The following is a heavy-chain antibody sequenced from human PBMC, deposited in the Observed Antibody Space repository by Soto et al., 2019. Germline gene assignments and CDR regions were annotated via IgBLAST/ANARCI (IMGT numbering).Heavy chain of an antibody. D-gene: IGHD6-19*01. Sequence: QDQLLQSGAEVKKPGASVTVSCKASGYSFTNYGITWVRQAPGQGLEWMGWISAFNANTHYAQKLQGRVTMTTDASTSTAYMELRSLRSDDTAVYYCARDRGVAPPVAGNTHYYYYMDVWAKGPRSPSP. CDR2: ISAFNANT. V-gene: IGHV1-18*01. J-gene: IGHJ6*03. CDR1: GYSFTNYG. CDR3: ARDRGVAPPVAGNTHYYYYMDV.